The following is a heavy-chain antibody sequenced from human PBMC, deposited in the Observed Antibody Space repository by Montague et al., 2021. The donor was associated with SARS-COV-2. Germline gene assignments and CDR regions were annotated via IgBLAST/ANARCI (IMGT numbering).Heavy chain of an antibody. CDR2: IYYSGGI. CDR3: ARAVSVRRAVNWFDP. D-gene: IGHD3-10*01. V-gene: IGHV4-59*11. J-gene: IGHJ5*02. CDR1: GGSMSDHY. Sequence: SETLSLTCTVSGGSMSDHYWSWIRQPPGKGLEWLAYIYYSGGINSNASLKSRVAMSVDTSKNQFSLPLTTATAADTAVYYCARAVSVRRAVNWFDPWGQGTLVTVSS.